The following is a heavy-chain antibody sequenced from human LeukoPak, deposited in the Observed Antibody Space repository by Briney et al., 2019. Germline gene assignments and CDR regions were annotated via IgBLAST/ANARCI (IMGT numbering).Heavy chain of an antibody. Sequence: GGSLRLSSGASGFTFSSYAMSWVHQAPGEGLEWVSAIGARDGRTFYAASVKGRFTISRDNSKNTLYLQMNSLRAEDTARYYCAKELKCSGGSCYSGAYFDYWGQGTLVTVSS. CDR1: GFTFSSYA. V-gene: IGHV3-23*01. D-gene: IGHD2-15*01. CDR3: AKELKCSGGSCYSGAYFDY. J-gene: IGHJ4*02. CDR2: IGARDGRT.